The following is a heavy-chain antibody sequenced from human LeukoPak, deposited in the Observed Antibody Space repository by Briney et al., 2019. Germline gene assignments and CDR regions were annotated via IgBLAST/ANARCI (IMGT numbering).Heavy chain of an antibody. V-gene: IGHV1-69*06. CDR3: ARERVQSPPYYYYMDV. J-gene: IGHJ6*03. CDR2: IIPIFGTA. D-gene: IGHD1-1*01. CDR1: GGTFSSYA. Sequence: ASVKVSCKASGGTFSSYAISWVRQAPGQGLEWMGGIIPIFGTANYAQKFQGRVTITADKSTGTAYMELSSLRSEDTAVYYCARERVQSPPYYYYMDVWGKGTTVTVSS.